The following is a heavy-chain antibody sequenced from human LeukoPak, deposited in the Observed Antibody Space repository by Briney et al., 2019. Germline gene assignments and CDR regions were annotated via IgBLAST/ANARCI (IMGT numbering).Heavy chain of an antibody. CDR1: DGSISSSSYY. J-gene: IGHJ5*02. D-gene: IGHD1-26*01. Sequence: PSETLSLTCTVSDGSISSSSYYWGWIRQPPGKGLEWIGNVYYNGNTYYNPSLKSRVTISVDTSKNQFSLKLSSVTAADTAVYYCARRRSTYWFDPWGQGILVTVSS. CDR2: VYYNGNT. CDR3: ARRRSTYWFDP. V-gene: IGHV4-39*01.